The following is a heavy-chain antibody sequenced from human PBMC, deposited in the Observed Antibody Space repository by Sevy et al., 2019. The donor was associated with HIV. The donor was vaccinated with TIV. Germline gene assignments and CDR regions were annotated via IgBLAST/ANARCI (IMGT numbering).Heavy chain of an antibody. D-gene: IGHD1-26*01. J-gene: IGHJ4*02. CDR2: INHSGST. CDR1: GGSFSGYY. Sequence: SETLSLTCAVYGGSFSGYYWSWIRQPPGKGLEWSGEINHSGSTNYNPSLKSRVTISVDTSKNQFSLKLSSVTAADTAVYYCASEAGDDSGSYYFDYWGQGTLVTVSS. V-gene: IGHV4-34*01. CDR3: ASEAGDDSGSYYFDY.